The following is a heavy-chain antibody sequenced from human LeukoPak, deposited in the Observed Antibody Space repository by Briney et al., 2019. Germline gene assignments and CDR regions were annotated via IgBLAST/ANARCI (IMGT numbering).Heavy chain of an antibody. Sequence: PSQTLSLTCAVSGGSISSGGYSWSWIRQPPGKGLEWIGYIYHSGSTYYNPSLKSRVTISVDRSKNQFSLKLSSVTAADTAVYYCARAGTAMVTWGAFDIWGQGIMVTVSS. D-gene: IGHD5-18*01. V-gene: IGHV4-30-2*01. J-gene: IGHJ3*02. CDR3: ARAGTAMVTWGAFDI. CDR2: IYHSGST. CDR1: GGSISSGGYS.